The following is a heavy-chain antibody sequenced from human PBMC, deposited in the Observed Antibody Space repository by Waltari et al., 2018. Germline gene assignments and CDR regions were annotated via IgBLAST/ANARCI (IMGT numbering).Heavy chain of an antibody. CDR2: IYGGGST. J-gene: IGHJ4*02. V-gene: IGHV3-66*01. CDR3: ARDWNGDYVVEN. CDR1: GLSVSDNY. D-gene: IGHD4-17*01. Sequence: EVQLVESGGGLVQPGGSLRLSCAASGLSVSDNYMGWVRQAPGEGLELVSVIYGGGSTNYADSGKGRFTISRDNSKNTVHLQMDSLRAEDTAVYYCARDWNGDYVVENWGQGTLVTVSS.